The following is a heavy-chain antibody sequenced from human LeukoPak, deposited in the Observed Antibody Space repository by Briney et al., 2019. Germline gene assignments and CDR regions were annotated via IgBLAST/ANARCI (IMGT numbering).Heavy chain of an antibody. D-gene: IGHD3-10*01. CDR2: INPNSGGT. CDR1: GYTFTGYY. Sequence: GASVKVSCKASGYTFTGYYMHWVRQAPGQGLEWMGWINPNSGGTNHAQKFQGRVTMTRDTSISTAYMELSRLRSDDTAVYYCARDRPVDADDYYGFYYFDYWGQGTLVTVSS. J-gene: IGHJ4*02. CDR3: ARDRPVDADDYYGFYYFDY. V-gene: IGHV1-2*02.